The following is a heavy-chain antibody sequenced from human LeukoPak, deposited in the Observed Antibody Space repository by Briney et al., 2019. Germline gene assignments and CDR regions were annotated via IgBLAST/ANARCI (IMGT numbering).Heavy chain of an antibody. CDR1: GYSISSGYY. CDR3: ARATYYDFWSGYLMDV. D-gene: IGHD3-3*01. J-gene: IGHJ6*04. V-gene: IGHV4-38-2*02. CDR2: IYHSGST. Sequence: SETLSLTCTVSGYSISSGYYWGWIRQPPGKGLDWIGSIYHSGSTYYNPSLKSRVTITVDKAKNQFSLKLSSWTAPGPALYYCARATYYDFWSGYLMDVWGKGTTVTVSS.